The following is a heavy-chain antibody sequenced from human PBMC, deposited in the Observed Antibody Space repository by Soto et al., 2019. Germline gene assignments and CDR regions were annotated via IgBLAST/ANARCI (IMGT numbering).Heavy chain of an antibody. CDR2: INPNSGGT. Sequence: GASVKVSCKASGYTFTGYYMHWVRQAPGQGLEWMGWINPNSGGTNYAQKFQGWVTMTRDTSISTAYVELSRLRSDDTAVYYCAREDYDYIWGSYRRSYYFDYWGQGTLVTVSS. CDR1: GYTFTGYY. J-gene: IGHJ4*02. D-gene: IGHD3-16*02. V-gene: IGHV1-2*04. CDR3: AREDYDYIWGSYRRSYYFDY.